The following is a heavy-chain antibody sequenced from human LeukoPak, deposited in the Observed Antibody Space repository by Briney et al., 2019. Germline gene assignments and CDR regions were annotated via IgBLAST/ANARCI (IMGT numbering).Heavy chain of an antibody. D-gene: IGHD5-18*01. CDR3: ARDFPYSRDYYGMDV. J-gene: IGHJ6*02. CDR1: GGSISSYY. V-gene: IGHV4-59*01. CDR2: IYYSGST. Sequence: SETLSLTCTVSGGSISSYYWSWIRQPPGKGLEWIGYIYYSGSTNYNPSLKSRVTISVDTSKNQFSLKLSSVTAADTAVYYCARDFPYSRDYYGMDVWGQGTTVTVSS.